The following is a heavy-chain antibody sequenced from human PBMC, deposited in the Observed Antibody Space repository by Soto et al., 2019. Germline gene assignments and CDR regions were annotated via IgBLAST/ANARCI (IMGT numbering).Heavy chain of an antibody. CDR3: ARGGGDYQTGWFDP. J-gene: IGHJ5*02. Sequence: PSETLSLTCSASGDSIRSYYWTWIRQPPGKGLQWIGYVFHTGNTNYNPSLKSRVTISEDASKNQVSLRLTSVTAADTAVYYCARGGGDYQTGWFDPWGQGTLVTVSS. D-gene: IGHD4-17*01. V-gene: IGHV4-59*01. CDR1: GDSIRSYY. CDR2: VFHTGNT.